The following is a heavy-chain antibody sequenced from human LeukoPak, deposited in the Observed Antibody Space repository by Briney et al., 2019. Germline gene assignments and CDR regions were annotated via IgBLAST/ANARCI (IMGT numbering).Heavy chain of an antibody. CDR3: ARGGIGDIVVVVAAFDY. CDR2: IYASGNT. J-gene: IGHJ4*02. V-gene: IGHV4-61*01. Sequence: PSETLSLTCTVSGGSVSSASYYWTWIRQPPGKGLEWIGYIYASGNTNYNPSLKSRVTISVDTSKNQFSLKLSSVTAADTAVYYCARGGIGDIVVVVAAFDYWGQGTLVTVSS. CDR1: GGSVSSASYY. D-gene: IGHD2-15*01.